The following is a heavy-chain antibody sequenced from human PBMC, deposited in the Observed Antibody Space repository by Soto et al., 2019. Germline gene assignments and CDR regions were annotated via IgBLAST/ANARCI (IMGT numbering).Heavy chain of an antibody. CDR3: ARQNYYSGMDV. J-gene: IGHJ6*02. CDR1: GYTFTSYF. Sequence: QVQLVQSGAEVKKPGASVKVSCKASGYTFTSYFITWVRQAPGQGLEWMGWISGYNGNTNYAQMLQGRVTMNTDTSTATAYMEMRSLGSDDTAVYYCARQNYYSGMDVWGQGTTVTVSS. V-gene: IGHV1-18*01. CDR2: ISGYNGNT.